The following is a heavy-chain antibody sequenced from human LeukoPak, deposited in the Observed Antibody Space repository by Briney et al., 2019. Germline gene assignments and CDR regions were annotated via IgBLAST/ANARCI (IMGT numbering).Heavy chain of an antibody. V-gene: IGHV3-30*02. CDR3: AKDRVTMVRGVIDY. Sequence: GGSLRLSCAASGFTFNTYGMSWVRQAPGKGLEWVAFKPYDGSTKYYVDSVKGRFTISSDNSKNTLYLQMNSLRAEDTAVYYCAKDRVTMVRGVIDYWGQGTLVTVSS. J-gene: IGHJ4*02. CDR2: KPYDGSTK. D-gene: IGHD3-10*01. CDR1: GFTFNTYG.